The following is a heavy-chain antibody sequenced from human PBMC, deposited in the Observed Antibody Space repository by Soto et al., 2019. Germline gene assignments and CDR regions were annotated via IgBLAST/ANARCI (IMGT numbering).Heavy chain of an antibody. V-gene: IGHV6-1*01. CDR1: GDSVSSNDAV. CDR2: TYYRSIWQT. CDR3: ARLVGNSWLDH. D-gene: IGHD6-6*01. J-gene: IGHJ5*02. Sequence: QVQLQQSGPGLVKPSQTLSLTCAISGDSVSSNDAVWNWIRQSPSRGLEWLGRTYYRSIWQTEYAVSVKGRXPXNXXASKTQFSLQLNSVTPEDTAMYDCARLVGNSWLDHWGQGTLVTVSA.